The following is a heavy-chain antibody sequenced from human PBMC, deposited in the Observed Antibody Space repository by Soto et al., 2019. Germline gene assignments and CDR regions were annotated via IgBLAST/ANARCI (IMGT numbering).Heavy chain of an antibody. CDR3: AKATATGGGAFDI. Sequence: LRLSCAASGFICSSYDMSWVRQAPGKGLEWVSTILVDGRTFYVDSVKGRFTISRDSSKNTVYLQMNSLTAGDTALYYCAKATATGGGAFDICGQGTMVTVSS. CDR2: ILVDGRT. CDR1: GFICSSYD. D-gene: IGHD2-8*02. J-gene: IGHJ3*02. V-gene: IGHV3-23*01.